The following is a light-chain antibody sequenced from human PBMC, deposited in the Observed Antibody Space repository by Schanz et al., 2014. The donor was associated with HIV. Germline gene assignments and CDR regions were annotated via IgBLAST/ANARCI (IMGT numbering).Light chain of an antibody. Sequence: NFMLTQPHSVSESPGKTVTISCTSNSGSIASNYVQWYQQRPGSAPTTVIYEDNQRPSGVPDRFSGSIDRTSNSASLIISRLETEDQADYFCPSSDRLSLGVFGGGTKLTVL. J-gene: IGLJ2*01. V-gene: IGLV6-57*02. CDR1: SGSIASNY. CDR2: EDN. CDR3: PSSDRLSLGV.